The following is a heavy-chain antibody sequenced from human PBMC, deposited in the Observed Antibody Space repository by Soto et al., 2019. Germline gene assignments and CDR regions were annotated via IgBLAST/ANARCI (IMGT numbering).Heavy chain of an antibody. Sequence: SETLSLTCAVSGGSITSGGYSWSWIRQPPGKGLEWIGYIYHSGSPHYNPSPKSRVTISVDRSKNQFSLKLSSVTAADTAVYYCARDHIVRVAEGWNYYVLDFSAQGTSVIGSS. CDR3: ARDHIVRVAEGWNYYVLDF. CDR1: GGSITSGGYS. V-gene: IGHV4-30-2*01. CDR2: IYHSGSP. D-gene: IGHD2-2*01. J-gene: IGHJ6*02.